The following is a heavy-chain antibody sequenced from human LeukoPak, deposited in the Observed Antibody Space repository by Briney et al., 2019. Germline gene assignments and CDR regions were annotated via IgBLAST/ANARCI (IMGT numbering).Heavy chain of an antibody. J-gene: IGHJ4*02. Sequence: GTSVKVSCKASGFTFTSSAVQWVRQARGQRLEWIGWIVVGSGNTNYAQKFQERVTITRDMSTSTAYMELSSLRSEDTAVYYCARLIVSSSWLYYFDYWGQGTPVTVSS. V-gene: IGHV1-58*01. CDR3: ARLIVSSSWLYYFDY. CDR1: GFTFTSSA. CDR2: IVVGSGNT. D-gene: IGHD6-13*01.